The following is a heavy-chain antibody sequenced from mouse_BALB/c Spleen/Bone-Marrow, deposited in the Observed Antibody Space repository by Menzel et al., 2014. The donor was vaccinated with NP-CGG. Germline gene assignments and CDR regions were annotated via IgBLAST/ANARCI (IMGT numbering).Heavy chain of an antibody. J-gene: IGHJ3*01. V-gene: IGHV4-1*02. CDR1: GFDFSRYW. CDR2: INPDSNTI. Sequence: VQLQQSGGGLVQRGGSLKLSCAASGFDFSRYWMSWVRQAPGKGLEWIGEINPDSNTINYTPSLKDKFIISRDNAKNTLYLQMSKVRSEDTVLYYCSRLGYYGGFAYWGQGTLVTVSA. CDR3: SRLGYYGGFAY. D-gene: IGHD2-3*01.